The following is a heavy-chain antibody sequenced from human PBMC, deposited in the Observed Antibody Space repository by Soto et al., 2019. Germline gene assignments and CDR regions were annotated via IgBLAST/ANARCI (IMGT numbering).Heavy chain of an antibody. D-gene: IGHD6-13*01. V-gene: IGHV4-4*07. Sequence: LSLTCTVSGGSISNYYWTWIRQPAGKGLEWIGRIYTSGTTNYNPSLKSRVTMSVDTSKNQFSLKLSSVTAADTALYYCARQTTYSSSWYDYWGHGTLVTVSS. CDR2: IYTSGTT. J-gene: IGHJ5*01. CDR1: GGSISNYY. CDR3: ARQTTYSSSWYDY.